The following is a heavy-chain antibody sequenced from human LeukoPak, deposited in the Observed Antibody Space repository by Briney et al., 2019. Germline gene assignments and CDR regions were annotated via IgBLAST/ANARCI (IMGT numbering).Heavy chain of an antibody. Sequence: PSETLSLTCTVSGGSISSSSYYWGWIRQPPGKGLEWIGSIYYSGSTYYNPSLKSRVTISVDTSKNQFSLKLSSVTAADTAVYYCARDESNYFDYWGQGTLVTVSS. CDR3: ARDESNYFDY. V-gene: IGHV4-39*02. CDR2: IYYSGST. J-gene: IGHJ4*02. CDR1: GGSISSSSYY.